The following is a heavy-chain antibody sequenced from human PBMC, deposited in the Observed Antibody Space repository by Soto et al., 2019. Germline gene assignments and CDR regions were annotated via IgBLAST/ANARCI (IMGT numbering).Heavy chain of an antibody. D-gene: IGHD3-3*01. V-gene: IGHV3-23*01. CDR1: GFTFSSYA. J-gene: IGHJ6*02. CDR3: AKSRPDYDFWSGSYYGMDV. Sequence: QAVGSLRLSCAASGFTFSSYAMSWVRQAPGKGLEWVSAISGNGADTSYADSVRGRFTISRDNSKDTLFLQMNSLRADDTAVYYCAKSRPDYDFWSGSYYGMDVWGQGTTVTVSS. CDR2: ISGNGADT.